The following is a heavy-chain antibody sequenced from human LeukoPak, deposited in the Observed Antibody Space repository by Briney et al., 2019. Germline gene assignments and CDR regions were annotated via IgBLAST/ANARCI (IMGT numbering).Heavy chain of an antibody. CDR2: IYPGDSDT. D-gene: IGHD5-18*01. CDR1: GYSFITYW. CDR3: ARGSSGYTYGFDY. V-gene: IGHV5-51*01. J-gene: IGHJ4*02. Sequence: GESLKISCKGSGYSFITYWIGWVRQMPGKGLEWMGIIYPGDSDTRYSPSFQGQVTISADKSIRNAYLQWSSLKASDTAMYYCARGSSGYTYGFDYWGQGTLVTVSS.